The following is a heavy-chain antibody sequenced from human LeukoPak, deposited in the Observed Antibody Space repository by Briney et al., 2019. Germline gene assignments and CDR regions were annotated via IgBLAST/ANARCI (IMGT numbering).Heavy chain of an antibody. J-gene: IGHJ5*02. CDR3: ARAIAVAGTGEIWFDP. CDR2: IIPIFGTA. D-gene: IGHD6-19*01. CDR1: GGTFSSYA. Sequence: GASVKVSCKASGGTFSSYAISWVRQAPGQGLEWMGGIIPIFGTANYAQKFQGRVTITADKSTSIAYMELSSLRSEDTAVYYCARAIAVAGTGEIWFDPWGQGTLVTVSS. V-gene: IGHV1-69*06.